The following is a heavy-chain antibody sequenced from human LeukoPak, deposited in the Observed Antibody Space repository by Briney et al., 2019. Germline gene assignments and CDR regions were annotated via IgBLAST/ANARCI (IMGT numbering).Heavy chain of an antibody. CDR3: ARERRD. J-gene: IGHJ4*02. CDR1: GFTVSSNY. V-gene: IGHV3-53*01. Sequence: GGSLRLSCAASGFTVSSNYMSWVRQAPGKGLEWVSILYSGGSTYYTDSVKGRFTISRDNSKNTLYLQMNSLRAEDTAVYYCARERRDWGQGTLVAVSS. CDR2: LYSGGST.